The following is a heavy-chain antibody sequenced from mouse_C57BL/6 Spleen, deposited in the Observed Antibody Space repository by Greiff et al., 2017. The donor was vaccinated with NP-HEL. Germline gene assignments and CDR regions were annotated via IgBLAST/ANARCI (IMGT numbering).Heavy chain of an antibody. J-gene: IGHJ1*03. Sequence: QVQLQQSGAELVKPGASVKLSCKASGYTFTSYWMHWVKQRPGQGLEWIGMIHPNSGSTNYNEKFKSKATLTVDKSSSTAYMQLSSLTSEDSAVYYCARSHYGSSTGYFDVWGTGTTVTVSS. D-gene: IGHD1-1*01. CDR2: IHPNSGST. CDR1: GYTFTSYW. V-gene: IGHV1-64*01. CDR3: ARSHYGSSTGYFDV.